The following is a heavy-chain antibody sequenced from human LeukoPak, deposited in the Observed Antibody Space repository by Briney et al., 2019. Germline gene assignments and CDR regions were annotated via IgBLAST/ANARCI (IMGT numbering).Heavy chain of an antibody. Sequence: GGSLRLSCAASGFTFSNYAMHWVRQAPGKGLEWVAIVSHDGRNQYYAESVKGRFTISRDSSKNTVSLQMNSLRAGDSALYYCGRDPSARVTIDFWGQGTLVTVSS. CDR1: GFTFSNYA. D-gene: IGHD5-24*01. V-gene: IGHV3-30*04. CDR3: GRDPSARVTIDF. J-gene: IGHJ4*02. CDR2: VSHDGRNQ.